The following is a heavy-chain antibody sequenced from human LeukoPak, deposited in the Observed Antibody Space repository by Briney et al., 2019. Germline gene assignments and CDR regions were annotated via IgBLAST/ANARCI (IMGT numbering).Heavy chain of an antibody. CDR1: GGSISDYY. CDR2: IYYSGST. V-gene: IGHV4-59*08. CDR3: AGHYCTSIRCYHFDY. Sequence: PSETLSLTCTVSGGSISDYYWSWIRQPPGKGLEWIGYIYYSGSTDYNPSLKSRVTISVDTSKNQFSLKVTSVTAADTAVYYCAGHYCTSIRCYHFDYWGQGALVTVSS. J-gene: IGHJ4*02. D-gene: IGHD2-2*01.